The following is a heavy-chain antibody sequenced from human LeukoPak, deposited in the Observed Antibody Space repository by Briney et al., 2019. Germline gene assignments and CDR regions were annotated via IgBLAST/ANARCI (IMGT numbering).Heavy chain of an antibody. J-gene: IGHJ4*02. CDR3: AKLSGIYYDSSGYYSPFDY. CDR2: ISGSGGST. D-gene: IGHD3-22*01. CDR1: GFTFSSYA. V-gene: IGHV3-23*01. Sequence: GGSLRLSCAASGFTFSSYAMSWVRQAPGKGLEWVSAISGSGGSTYYADSVKGRFTISRDNSKNTLYLQMNSLRAEDTAVYYCAKLSGIYYDSSGYYSPFDYWGQGTLVTVSS.